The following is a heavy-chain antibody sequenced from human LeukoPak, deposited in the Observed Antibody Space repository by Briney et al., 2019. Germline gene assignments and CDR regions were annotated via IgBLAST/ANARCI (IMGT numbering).Heavy chain of an antibody. J-gene: IGHJ6*02. D-gene: IGHD6-19*01. V-gene: IGHV3-23*01. CDR3: ARVVAGSVYNSGMDV. Sequence: SGGSLRLSCGASGFTFSSYAMSWVRQAPGKGLEWVSVMSGSGGSTYYADSVKGRFTISRDNSKNTLYLQMNGLTAEDTAVYYCARVVAGSVYNSGMDVWGQGTTVTVSS. CDR2: MSGSGGST. CDR1: GFTFSSYA.